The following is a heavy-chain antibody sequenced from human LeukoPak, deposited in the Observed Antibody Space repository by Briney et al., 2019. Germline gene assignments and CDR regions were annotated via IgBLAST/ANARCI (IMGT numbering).Heavy chain of an antibody. Sequence: SESLSLTCTVSGGSISSYYWSWIRQPAGKGLEWIGRTYTSGNTNSNPSLKSRVTMSVDTSNIQFSLKLSSVTAAGTAVYYCAREGSQSGSRHFDYWGQGTLVTVSS. V-gene: IGHV4-4*07. J-gene: IGHJ4*02. D-gene: IGHD1-26*01. CDR1: GGSISSYY. CDR2: TYTSGNT. CDR3: AREGSQSGSRHFDY.